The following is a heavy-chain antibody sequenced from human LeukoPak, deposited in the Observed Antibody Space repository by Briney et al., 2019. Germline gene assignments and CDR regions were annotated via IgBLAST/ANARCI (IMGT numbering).Heavy chain of an antibody. J-gene: IGHJ4*02. CDR3: ARDVYVWGSYRTSGFDY. Sequence: PGGSLRLSCVASGFTLSSYWMSWVRQAPGKGLEWVANIKQGGSEKYYVDSVKGRFTISRDNAKNSLYLQMNSLRAEDTAVYYCARDVYVWGSYRTSGFDYWGQGTLVTVSS. V-gene: IGHV3-7*01. D-gene: IGHD3-16*02. CDR1: GFTLSSYW. CDR2: IKQGGSEK.